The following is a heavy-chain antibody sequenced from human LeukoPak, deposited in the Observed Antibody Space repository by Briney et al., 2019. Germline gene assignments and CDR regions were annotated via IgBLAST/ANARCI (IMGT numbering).Heavy chain of an antibody. V-gene: IGHV3-43D*03. CDR2: ISWDGGGT. CDR3: ARLFASSGYNYFDY. J-gene: IGHJ4*02. Sequence: GGSLRLSCAASGFTFDDYAMHWVRQAPGKGLEWVSLISWDGGGTYYADSVKGRFTISRDNSKNTLYLQMNSLRAEDTAVYYCARLFASSGYNYFDYWGQGTLVTVSS. D-gene: IGHD3-22*01. CDR1: GFTFDDYA.